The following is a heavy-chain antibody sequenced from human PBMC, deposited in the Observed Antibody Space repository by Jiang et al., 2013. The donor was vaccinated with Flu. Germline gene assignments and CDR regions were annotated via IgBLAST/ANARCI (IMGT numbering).Heavy chain of an antibody. Sequence: PGASVKVSCKASGYSFNSYHIHWVRQAPGHGLEWIGIINPNVDSTNYAQKFQGRVTMTRDTSTSTVYMELSSLRSEDTAIYYCARDPRTTTFDYWGQGALVTVSS. J-gene: IGHJ4*02. CDR3: ARDPRTTTFDY. V-gene: IGHV1-46*02. D-gene: IGHD4-11*01. CDR2: INPNVDST. CDR1: GYSFNSYH.